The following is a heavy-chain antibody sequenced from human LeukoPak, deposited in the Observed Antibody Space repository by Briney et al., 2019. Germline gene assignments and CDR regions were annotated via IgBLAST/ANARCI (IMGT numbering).Heavy chain of an antibody. J-gene: IGHJ5*02. CDR3: ARDRYGVGFFDP. Sequence: GGSLRLSCAASGFTFSSYEMNWVRQAPGKGLEWVSYISSSGSTIYYADSVKGRFTISRDNSKNTLYLQMNSLRAEDTAVYYCARDRYGVGFFDPWGQGTLVTVSS. D-gene: IGHD5/OR15-5a*01. V-gene: IGHV3-48*03. CDR2: ISSSGSTI. CDR1: GFTFSSYE.